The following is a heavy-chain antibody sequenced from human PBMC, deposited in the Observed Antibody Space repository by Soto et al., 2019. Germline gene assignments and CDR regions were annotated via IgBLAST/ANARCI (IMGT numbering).Heavy chain of an antibody. D-gene: IGHD3-16*01. Sequence: PSETLSLTCTGSGDSITTRYWSWIRQPPGKGLEWIGYIYTTGDNYNPSLMSRASMSLDTSKNLFSLRLRSVTAADTAVYYCAGGDHWRLVDYWGRGNLVTVS. J-gene: IGHJ4*02. V-gene: IGHV4-4*09. CDR1: GDSITTRY. CDR2: IYTTGD. CDR3: AGGDHWRLVDY.